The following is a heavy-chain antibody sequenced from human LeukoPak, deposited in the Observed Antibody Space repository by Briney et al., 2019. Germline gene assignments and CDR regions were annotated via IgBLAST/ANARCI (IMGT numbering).Heavy chain of an antibody. V-gene: IGHV3-48*02. J-gene: IGHJ4*02. CDR3: ARVYTSGFSVDY. CDR2: ISSSSSTI. Sequence: GGPLRLSCAASGFTFSRYSINWVRQAPGKGLQWVSYISSSSSTIYYADSVKGRFTISRDNAKNSLWLQMNSLRDEDTGVYYCARVYTSGFSVDYWGQGTLVTVSS. CDR1: GFTFSRYS. D-gene: IGHD6-19*01.